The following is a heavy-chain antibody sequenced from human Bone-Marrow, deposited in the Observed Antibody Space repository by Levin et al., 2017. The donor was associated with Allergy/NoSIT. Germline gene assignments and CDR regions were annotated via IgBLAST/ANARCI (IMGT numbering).Heavy chain of an antibody. J-gene: IGHJ6*02. D-gene: IGHD4-17*01. CDR1: GYTFTSYA. CDR3: ARGLRGRYYYYGMDV. Sequence: RGESLKISCKASGYTFTSYAMHWVRQAPGQRLEWMGWINAGNGNTKYSQKFQGRVTITRDTSASTAYMELSSLRSEDTAVYYCARGLRGRYYYYGMDVWGQGTTVTVSS. V-gene: IGHV1-3*01. CDR2: INAGNGNT.